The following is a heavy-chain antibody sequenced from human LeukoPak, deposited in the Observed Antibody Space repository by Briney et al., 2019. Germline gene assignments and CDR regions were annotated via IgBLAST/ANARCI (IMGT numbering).Heavy chain of an antibody. V-gene: IGHV1-46*01. CDR1: GYTFTNYY. D-gene: IGHD2-8*01. J-gene: IGHJ5*02. CDR3: ARTLTGFDP. Sequence: ASVKVSCKASGYTFTNYYIHWVRQAPGQGLEWVGLINPNGGSTGYAQKFQGRVTITADESTSTAYMELSSLRSEDTAVYYCARTLTGFDPWGQGTLVTVSS. CDR2: INPNGGST.